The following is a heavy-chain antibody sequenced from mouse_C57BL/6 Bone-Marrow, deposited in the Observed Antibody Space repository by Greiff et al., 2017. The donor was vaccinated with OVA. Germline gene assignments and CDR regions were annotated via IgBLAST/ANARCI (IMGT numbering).Heavy chain of an antibody. V-gene: IGHV14-4*01. CDR1: GFNIKDDY. CDR2: IDPENGDT. J-gene: IGHJ3*01. Sequence: EVQLQQSGAELVRPGASVKLSCTASGFNIKDDYMHWVKQRPEQGLEWIGWIDPENGDTEYASKFQGKATITADTSSNTAYLQLSSLTSEDTAVYYCTRDYSNYEGFAYWGQGTLVTVSA. CDR3: TRDYSNYEGFAY. D-gene: IGHD2-5*01.